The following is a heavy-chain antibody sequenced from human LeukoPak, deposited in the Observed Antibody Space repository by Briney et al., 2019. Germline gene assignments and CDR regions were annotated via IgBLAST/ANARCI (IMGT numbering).Heavy chain of an antibody. D-gene: IGHD1-26*01. J-gene: IGHJ4*02. CDR2: IRFTGSYI. V-gene: IGHV3-21*01. Sequence: GGSLRLSCAASGFTFSSYSMNWVRQAPGKGLEWVSSIRFTGSYIYYADSVKGRSTIFRDNAKNTLYLQMNSLRAEDTAVYYCVRDLGGRSGHWGQGTLVTVSS. CDR1: GFTFSSYS. CDR3: VRDLGGRSGH.